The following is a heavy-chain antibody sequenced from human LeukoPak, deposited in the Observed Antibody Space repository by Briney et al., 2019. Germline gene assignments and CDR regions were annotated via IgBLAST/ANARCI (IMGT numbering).Heavy chain of an antibody. V-gene: IGHV3-66*01. J-gene: IGHJ4*02. CDR1: GFTVSSNY. Sequence: GGSLRLSCAASGFTVSSNYMSWVRQAPGKGLEWVSVIYNSGSMYYADSVKGRFTISRDNSKSTLYLQMNSLTAEDTAVYYCARVVVGATTPLDYWGQGTLVTISS. CDR3: ARVVVGATTPLDY. D-gene: IGHD1-26*01. CDR2: IYNSGSM.